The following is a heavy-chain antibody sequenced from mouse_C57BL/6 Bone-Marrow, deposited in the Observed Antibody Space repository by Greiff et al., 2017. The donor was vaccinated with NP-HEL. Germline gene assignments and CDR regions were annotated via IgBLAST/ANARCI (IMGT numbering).Heavy chain of an antibody. V-gene: IGHV5-16*01. CDR1: GFTFSDYY. Sequence: EVHLVESEGGLVQPGSSMKLSCTTSGFTFSDYYMAWVRQVPEKGLDWVANINYDGSSPYYLDSLKSRFIISRDNAKNNLYLQMSSLKSEDTATYYCAREGGLRRRTYAMDYWGRGTSVTVSS. CDR3: AREGGLRRRTYAMDY. D-gene: IGHD2-4*01. J-gene: IGHJ4*01. CDR2: INYDGSSP.